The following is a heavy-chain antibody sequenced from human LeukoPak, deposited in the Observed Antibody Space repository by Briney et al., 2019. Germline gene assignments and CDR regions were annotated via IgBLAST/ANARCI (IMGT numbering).Heavy chain of an antibody. D-gene: IGHD5-18*01. CDR1: GFTFSSYW. V-gene: IGHV3-7*01. CDR3: ARGMSGGYSYGFIDCYYYYMDV. CDR2: IKQDGSEK. J-gene: IGHJ6*03. Sequence: GGSLRLSCAASGFTFSSYWMSWVRQAPGKGLEWVANIKQDGSEKYNVDSVKGRFTISRDNAKNSLYLQMNSLRAEDTAVYYCARGMSGGYSYGFIDCYYYYMDVWGKGTTVTVSS.